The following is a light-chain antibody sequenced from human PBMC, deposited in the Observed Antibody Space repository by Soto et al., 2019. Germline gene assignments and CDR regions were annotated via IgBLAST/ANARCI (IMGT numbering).Light chain of an antibody. CDR3: QPAWT. CDR2: SAS. V-gene: IGKV1-5*03. Sequence: EIQMTQSPATLSASVGDSATITCRASQRISTWLAWYQHKPGKAPRLLIYSASSRASGVPSRFSGSGSGTEFTLTTGSLPPYYCETYYSQPAWTFGQGTKVDIK. J-gene: IGKJ1*01. CDR1: QRISTW.